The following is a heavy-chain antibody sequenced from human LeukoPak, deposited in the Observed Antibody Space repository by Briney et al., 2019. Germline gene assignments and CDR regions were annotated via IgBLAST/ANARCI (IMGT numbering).Heavy chain of an antibody. CDR2: IYYSGST. J-gene: IGHJ4*02. Sequence: SETLSLTCTVSGGSISSYYWSWIRQPPGKGLEWIGYIYYSGSTNYNPSLKSRVTISVDTSKNQSSLKLSSVTAADTAVYYCARGLYCSGGSCYGGPFDYWGQGALVTVSS. CDR3: ARGLYCSGGSCYGGPFDY. V-gene: IGHV4-59*01. CDR1: GGSISSYY. D-gene: IGHD2-15*01.